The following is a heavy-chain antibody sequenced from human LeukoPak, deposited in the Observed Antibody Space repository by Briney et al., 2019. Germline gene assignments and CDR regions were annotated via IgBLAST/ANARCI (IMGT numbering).Heavy chain of an antibody. Sequence: ASVKVSCKASGYTFTSYGISWVRQAPGQGLEWMGWISAYNGNTNYAQKLQDRITMTTDTSTSTAYMELRSLRSDDTAVYFCARGGYYDSTGFYYVSFIFDYWGQGTLVTVSS. CDR3: ARGGYYDSTGFYYVSFIFDY. J-gene: IGHJ4*02. D-gene: IGHD3-22*01. CDR2: ISAYNGNT. CDR1: GYTFTSYG. V-gene: IGHV1-18*01.